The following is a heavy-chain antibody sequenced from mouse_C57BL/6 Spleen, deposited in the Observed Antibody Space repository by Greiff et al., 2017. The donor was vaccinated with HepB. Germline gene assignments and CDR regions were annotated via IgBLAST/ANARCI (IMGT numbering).Heavy chain of an antibody. D-gene: IGHD2-3*01. Sequence: QVQLKQSGAELVRPGASVKLSCKASGYTFTDYYINWVKQRPGQGLEWIARIYPGSGNTYYNEKFKGKATLTAEKSSSTAYMQLSSLTSEDSAVYFCARVGTYDGYYVTWFAYWGQGTLVTVSA. J-gene: IGHJ3*01. CDR2: IYPGSGNT. CDR1: GYTFTDYY. CDR3: ARVGTYDGYYVTWFAY. V-gene: IGHV1-76*01.